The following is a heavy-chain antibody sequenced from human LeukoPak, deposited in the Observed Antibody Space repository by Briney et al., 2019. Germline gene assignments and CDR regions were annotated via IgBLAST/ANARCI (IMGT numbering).Heavy chain of an antibody. Sequence: PSETLSLTCTVSGGSISSYYGSWIRQPPGKGLEWIGYIYYSGSTNYNPSLKSRVTISVDTSKNQFSLKLSSVTAADTAVYYCARGKRAAPSYCSGGSCKHFDYWGQGTLVTVSS. V-gene: IGHV4-59*01. CDR3: ARGKRAAPSYCSGGSCKHFDY. D-gene: IGHD2-15*01. CDR2: IYYSGST. CDR1: GGSISSYY. J-gene: IGHJ4*02.